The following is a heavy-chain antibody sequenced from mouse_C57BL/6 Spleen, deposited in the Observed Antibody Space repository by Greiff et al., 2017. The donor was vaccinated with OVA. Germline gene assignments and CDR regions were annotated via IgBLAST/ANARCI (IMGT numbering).Heavy chain of an antibody. CDR1: GFTFSDYG. V-gene: IGHV5-17*01. J-gene: IGHJ3*01. CDR2: ISSGSSTI. Sequence: EVQRVESGGGLVKPGGSLKLSCAASGFTFSDYGMHWVRQAPEKGLEWVAYISSGSSTIYYADTVQGRFTISRDNAKNTLFLQMTSLRSEDTAMYYCARGGSSFLSFAYWGQGTLVTVSA. D-gene: IGHD1-1*01. CDR3: ARGGSSFLSFAY.